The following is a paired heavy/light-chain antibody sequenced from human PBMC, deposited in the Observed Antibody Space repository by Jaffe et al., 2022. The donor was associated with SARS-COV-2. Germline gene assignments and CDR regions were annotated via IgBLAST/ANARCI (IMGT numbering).Light chain of an antibody. CDR3: QQYDNLPLRYT. Sequence: DIQMTQSPSSLSASVGDRVTITCQASQDISNYLNWYQQKPGKAPKLLIYDASNLETGVPSRFSGSGSGTDFTFTISSLQPEDIATYYCQQYDNLPLRYTFGQGTKLEIK. CDR1: QDISNY. CDR2: DAS. J-gene: IGKJ2*01. V-gene: IGKV1-33*01.
Heavy chain of an antibody. V-gene: IGHV3-23*01. CDR2: ISGSGGST. J-gene: IGHJ6*02. CDR1: GFTFSSYA. CDR3: AKRQGYCSGGSCYSYRYYGMDV. Sequence: EVQLLESGGGLVQPGGSLRLSCAASGFTFSSYAMSWVRQAPGKGLEWVSAISGSGGSTYYADSVKGRFTISRDNSKNTLYLQMNSLRAEDTAVYYCAKRQGYCSGGSCYSYRYYGMDVWGQGTTVTVSS. D-gene: IGHD2-15*01.